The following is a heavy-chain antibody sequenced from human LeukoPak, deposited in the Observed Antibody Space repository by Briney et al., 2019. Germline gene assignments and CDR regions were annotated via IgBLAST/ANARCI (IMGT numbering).Heavy chain of an antibody. V-gene: IGHV6-1*01. Sequence: SQTLSLTCAISGDSFSSNSAAWNWIRQSPSRGLEWLVRTYYRSKWYNDYAVSVKSRITINPDTSKNQFSLQLNSVTPEDTAVYYCARESSIMITFGGVTSFDYWGQGTLVTVSS. CDR1: GDSFSSNSAA. J-gene: IGHJ4*02. D-gene: IGHD3-16*01. CDR2: TYYRSKWYN. CDR3: ARESSIMITFGGVTSFDY.